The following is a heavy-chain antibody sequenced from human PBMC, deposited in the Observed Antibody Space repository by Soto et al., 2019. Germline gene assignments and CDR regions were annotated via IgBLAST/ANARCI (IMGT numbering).Heavy chain of an antibody. CDR1: GYPVTAYY. Sequence: QLHLVQSGAVVKKPGASVTVSCSASGYPVTAYYMHWVRQAPGRGLEWMGGINPATGAAKFTQTFKGSVTLTRDRSTSTVFMELGGLTSEETAVFYCASGGGVGVAGSAAFDMWGQGTLVTVSS. CDR3: ASGGGVGVAGSAAFDM. J-gene: IGHJ3*02. D-gene: IGHD3-3*01. CDR2: INPATGAA. V-gene: IGHV1-2*02.